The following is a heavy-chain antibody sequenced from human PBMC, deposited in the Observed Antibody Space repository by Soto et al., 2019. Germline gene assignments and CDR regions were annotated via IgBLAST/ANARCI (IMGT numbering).Heavy chain of an antibody. V-gene: IGHV4-31*03. CDR2: IYHRGST. J-gene: IGHJ6*02. CDR1: GGSIRSTLYY. Sequence: QVQLQESGPGLVKPSQTLSLTCTVSGGSIRSTLYYWSWIRQHPGKGLEWIAYIYHRGSTYDNPSLMRRVAMSVDTSSNKFSLSLSSVTAADTAVYYCARVTSEDRTTMSGVVSGTMDVWGQGTTVTVSS. CDR3: ARVTSEDRTTMSGVVSGTMDV. D-gene: IGHD3-3*01.